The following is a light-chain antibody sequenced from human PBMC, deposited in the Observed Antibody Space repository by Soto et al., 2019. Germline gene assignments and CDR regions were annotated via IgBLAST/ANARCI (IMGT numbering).Light chain of an antibody. J-gene: IGKJ1*01. V-gene: IGKV3-20*01. CDR1: QSVSGSS. CDR3: QQHGSAPWT. CDR2: DAS. Sequence: EIVLTQSPGTLSLSPGERATLSCRASQSVSGSSLAWYQQRLGQAPRLLIYDASSMATGIPDRFSGSGSGTDFTLTISRLELEDFAVYYCQQHGSAPWTFGQGTKVEVK.